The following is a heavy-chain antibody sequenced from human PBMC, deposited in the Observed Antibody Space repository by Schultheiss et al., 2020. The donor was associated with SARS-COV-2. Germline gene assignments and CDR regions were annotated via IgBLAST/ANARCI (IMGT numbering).Heavy chain of an antibody. J-gene: IGHJ6*02. D-gene: IGHD6-13*01. CDR1: GFTFSSYW. CDR2: INSDGSST. CDR3: ARVGRSWYDYYYYGMDV. V-gene: IGHV3-74*01. Sequence: GGSLRLSCAASGFTFSSYWMHWVRQAPGKGLVWVSRINSDGSSTSYADSVKGRFTISRDNAKNSLYLQMNSLRAEDTALYYCARVGRSWYDYYYYGMDVWGQGTTVTVSS.